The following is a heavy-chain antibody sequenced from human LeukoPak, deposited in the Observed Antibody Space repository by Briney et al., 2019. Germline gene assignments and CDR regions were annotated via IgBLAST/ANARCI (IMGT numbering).Heavy chain of an antibody. J-gene: IGHJ3*02. CDR3: ATNYYDSSGYYPKQIDAFDI. V-gene: IGHV4-59*01. CDR2: VYNGGTT. D-gene: IGHD3-22*01. Sequence: PSETLSLTCTVSGGSIGNYYWSWIRQTPGQGLEWIGYVYNGGTTNYNPSLRSRVTMSVDTSKNQFSLKLSSVTAADTAVYYCATNYYDSSGYYPKQIDAFDIWGQGTMVTVSS. CDR1: GGSIGNYY.